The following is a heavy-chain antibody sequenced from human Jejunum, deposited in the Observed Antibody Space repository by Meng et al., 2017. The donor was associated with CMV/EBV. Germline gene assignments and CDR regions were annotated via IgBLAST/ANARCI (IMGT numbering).Heavy chain of an antibody. J-gene: IGHJ4*02. D-gene: IGHD1-26*01. Sequence: TLKESGPTLMKPTQTLTLTCSFSGFSPSTSGEGVGWIRQPPGKALEWLALIYRGDDKRYSPSLNSRLTIAKDTSKNEVVLTLTNMGPIDTGTYYCAHFVGGYYPSRPDYWGQGTLVTVSS. V-gene: IGHV2-5*02. CDR2: IYRGDDK. CDR3: AHFVGGYYPSRPDY. CDR1: GFSPSTSGEG.